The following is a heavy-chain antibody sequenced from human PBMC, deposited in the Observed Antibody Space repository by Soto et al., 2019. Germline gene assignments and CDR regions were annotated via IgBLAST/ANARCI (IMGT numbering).Heavy chain of an antibody. CDR1: GFTFSSYA. Sequence: QVQLVESGGGVVQPGRSLRLSCAASGFTFSSYAMHWVRQAPGKGLEWVAVISYDGSNKYYADSVKGRFTISRDNSKNTLYLRRNSLRAEDTAVYYCAREDVGYGAGEGLRFDYWGQGTLVTVSS. D-gene: IGHD4-17*01. CDR2: ISYDGSNK. CDR3: AREDVGYGAGEGLRFDY. J-gene: IGHJ4*02. V-gene: IGHV3-30-3*01.